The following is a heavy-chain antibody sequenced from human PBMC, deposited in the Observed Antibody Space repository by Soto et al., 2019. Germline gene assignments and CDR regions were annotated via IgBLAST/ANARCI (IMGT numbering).Heavy chain of an antibody. J-gene: IGHJ6*02. V-gene: IGHV3-21*01. Sequence: KSGGSLRLSCAASGFTFSSYSMNWVRQAPGKGLEWVSSISSSSSYIYYADSVKGRFTISRDNAKNSLYLQMNSLRAEDTAVYYCARDQRYSSSSGYYYYYGMDVWGQGTTVTVSS. CDR1: GFTFSSYS. CDR2: ISSSSSYI. CDR3: ARDQRYSSSSGYYYYYGMDV. D-gene: IGHD6-6*01.